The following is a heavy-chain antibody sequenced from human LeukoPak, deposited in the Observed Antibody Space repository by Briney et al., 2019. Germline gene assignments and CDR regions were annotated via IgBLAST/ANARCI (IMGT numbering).Heavy chain of an antibody. V-gene: IGHV1-2*02. CDR2: TNPNSGGT. CDR3: ARDQCSGYDSHYYYYMDV. CDR1: GYTFTGYY. D-gene: IGHD5-12*01. J-gene: IGHJ6*03. Sequence: ASVKVSCKASGYTFTGYYMHWVRQAPGQGLEWMGWTNPNSGGTNYAQKFQGRVTMTRDTSISTAYMELSRLRSDDTAVYYCARDQCSGYDSHYYYYMDVWGKGTTVTISS.